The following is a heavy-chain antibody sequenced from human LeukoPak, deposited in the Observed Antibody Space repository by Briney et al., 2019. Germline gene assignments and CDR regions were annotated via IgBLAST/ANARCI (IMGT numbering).Heavy chain of an antibody. CDR1: GGSFSGYY. D-gene: IGHD1-26*01. V-gene: IGHV4-34*01. CDR2: INHSGST. CDR3: ARLSKSSGSDS. J-gene: IGHJ4*02. Sequence: SETLSLTCAVYGGSFSGYYWSWIRQPPGKGLEWIGEINHSGSTNYNPSLKSRVTISVDTSKNQFSLKLSSVTAADTAVYYCARLSKSSGSDSWGQGILVTVSS.